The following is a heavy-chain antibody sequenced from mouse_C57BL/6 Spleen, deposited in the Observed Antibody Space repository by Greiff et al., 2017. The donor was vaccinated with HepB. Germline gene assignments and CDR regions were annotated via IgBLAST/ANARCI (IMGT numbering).Heavy chain of an antibody. CDR2: IYPSDSET. D-gene: IGHD3-2*02. CDR1: GYTFTSYW. V-gene: IGHV1-61*01. Sequence: QVQLQQPGAELVRPGSSVKLSCKASGYTFTSYWMDWVKQRPGQGLEWIGNIYPSDSETHYNQKFKDKATLTVDKSSSTDYMQLSSLTSEDSAVYYCARWGTAQAAWFAYWGQGTLVTVSA. CDR3: ARWGTAQAAWFAY. J-gene: IGHJ3*01.